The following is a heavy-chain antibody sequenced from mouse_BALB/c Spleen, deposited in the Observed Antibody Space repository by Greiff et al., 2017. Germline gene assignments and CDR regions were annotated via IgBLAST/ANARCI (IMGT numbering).Heavy chain of an antibody. CDR1: GFTFSDYG. CDR3: ARELGRVFDD. V-gene: IGHV5-15*02. D-gene: IGHD4-1*01. J-gene: IGHJ2*01. Sequence: EVNVVESGGGLVQPGGSRKLSCAASGFTFSDYGMAWVRQAPGKGPEWVAFISNLAYSIYYADTVTGRFTISRENAKNTLYLEMSSLRSEDTAMYYCARELGRVFDDWGQGTTLTVSS. CDR2: ISNLAYSI.